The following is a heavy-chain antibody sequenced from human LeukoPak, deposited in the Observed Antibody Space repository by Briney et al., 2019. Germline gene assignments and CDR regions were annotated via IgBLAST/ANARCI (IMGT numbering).Heavy chain of an antibody. CDR2: IGTASDT. CDR3: ARGPPRGKYYYVDV. D-gene: IGHD1-1*01. V-gene: IGHV3-13*01. J-gene: IGHJ6*03. Sequence: PGGSLRLSCAASGFTFSSFDMHWVRQPTGQGLEWVSTIGTASDTYYPGSVEGRFTPSRDNAKNSLYLQMNSLTAGDTAVYYCARGPPRGKYYYVDVWGKGTTVTVSS. CDR1: GFTFSSFD.